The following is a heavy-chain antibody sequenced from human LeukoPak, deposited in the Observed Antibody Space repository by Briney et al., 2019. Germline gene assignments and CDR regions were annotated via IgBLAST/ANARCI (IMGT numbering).Heavy chain of an antibody. Sequence: GGSLRVSCAASGFIFSSYGMHWVRQAPGKGLEWVAVIWYDGSNKYYADSVKGRYTISRDNSKNTLYLQVNSLRAEDTAVYYCARDELAVAKKGFLDSWGQGTLVTVSS. CDR2: IWYDGSNK. V-gene: IGHV3-33*01. CDR1: GFIFSSYG. J-gene: IGHJ4*02. D-gene: IGHD6-19*01. CDR3: ARDELAVAKKGFLDS.